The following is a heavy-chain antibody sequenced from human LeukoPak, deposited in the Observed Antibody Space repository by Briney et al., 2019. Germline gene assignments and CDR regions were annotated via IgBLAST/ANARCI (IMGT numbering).Heavy chain of an antibody. CDR1: GGSMNTYF. D-gene: IGHD6-19*01. CDR2: IHYSGST. J-gene: IGHJ2*01. V-gene: IGHV4-59*12. Sequence: PSETLSLTCTVSGGSMNTYFWSWIRQPPGKGLEWIGHIHYSGSTTYNPSLKSRVTISVDTSKNQFSLRLSSVTAADTAVYYCARVLEGSSGQHWYFDLWGRGTLVTVSS. CDR3: ARVLEGSSGQHWYFDL.